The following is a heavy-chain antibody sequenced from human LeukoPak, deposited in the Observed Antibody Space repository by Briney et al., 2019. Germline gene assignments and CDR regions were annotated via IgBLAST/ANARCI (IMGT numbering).Heavy chain of an antibody. D-gene: IGHD2-15*01. V-gene: IGHV4-39*01. CDR3: ARLVPPGGGDCTGSNCHTVYYFDY. J-gene: IGHJ4*02. CDR1: GGSITSSSSY. Sequence: SSETLSLTCTVSGGSITSSSSYWGWIRQPPGKGLEWIGTIYYSGTTYYNPSLKSRVTISIDAAKNQFSLMLTSVTAADTAVYYCARLVPPGGGDCTGSNCHTVYYFDYWGQGTLVTVSS. CDR2: IYYSGTT.